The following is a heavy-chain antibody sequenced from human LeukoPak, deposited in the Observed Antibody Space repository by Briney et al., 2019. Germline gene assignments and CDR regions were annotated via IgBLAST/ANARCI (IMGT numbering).Heavy chain of an antibody. D-gene: IGHD6-19*01. J-gene: IGHJ4*02. V-gene: IGHV3-30-3*01. CDR3: ARGGSGWYSGPFDY. Sequence: GRSLRLSCAASGFTFSSYAMHWVRQAPGKGLEWVAVISYDGSNKYYADSVKGRFTISRDNSKNTLYLQMNSLRAEDTAVYNCARGGSGWYSGPFDYWGQGTLVTVSS. CDR2: ISYDGSNK. CDR1: GFTFSSYA.